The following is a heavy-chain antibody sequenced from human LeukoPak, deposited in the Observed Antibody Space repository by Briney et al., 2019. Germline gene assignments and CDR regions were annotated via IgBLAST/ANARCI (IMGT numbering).Heavy chain of an antibody. Sequence: PWASVTVSCKASGYTFTGYYMHWVRQAPGQGLEWMGWINPNSGGTNYAQKFQGRVTMTRDTSISTAYMELSRLRSDDTAVYYCARLGTMVRGAYNWFDPWGQGTLVTVSS. J-gene: IGHJ5*02. V-gene: IGHV1-2*02. CDR1: GYTFTGYY. CDR3: ARLGTMVRGAYNWFDP. CDR2: INPNSGGT. D-gene: IGHD3-10*01.